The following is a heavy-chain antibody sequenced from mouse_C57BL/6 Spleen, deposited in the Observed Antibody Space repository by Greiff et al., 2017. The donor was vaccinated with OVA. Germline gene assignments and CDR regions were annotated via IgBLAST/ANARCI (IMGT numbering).Heavy chain of an antibody. CDR1: GFTFSDYY. J-gene: IGHJ2*01. V-gene: IGHV5-16*01. D-gene: IGHD3-2*02. CDR3: ARARQLRLLYYFDY. Sequence: EVKLMESEGGLVQPGSSMKLSCTASGFTFSDYYMAWVRQVPEKGLEWVANINYDGSSTYYLDSLKSRFIISRDNAKNILYLQMSSLKSEDTATYYCARARQLRLLYYFDYWGQGTTLTVSS. CDR2: INYDGSST.